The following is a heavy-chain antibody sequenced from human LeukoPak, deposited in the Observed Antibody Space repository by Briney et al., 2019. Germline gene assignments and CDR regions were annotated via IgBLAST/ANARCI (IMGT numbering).Heavy chain of an antibody. Sequence: GESLKISCKGSGYSFTSYWIGWVRQMPGKGLEWMGIIYPGDSDTRYSPSFQGQVTISADKSISTAYLQWSSLKASDTAMYYCARPRGYSSGWYNWFDPWGQGTLVTVSS. CDR1: GYSFTSYW. CDR2: IYPGDSDT. V-gene: IGHV5-51*01. CDR3: ARPRGYSSGWYNWFDP. D-gene: IGHD6-19*01. J-gene: IGHJ5*02.